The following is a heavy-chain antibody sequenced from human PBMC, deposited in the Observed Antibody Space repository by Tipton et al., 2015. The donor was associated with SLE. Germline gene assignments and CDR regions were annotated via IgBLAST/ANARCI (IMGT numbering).Heavy chain of an antibody. V-gene: IGHV3-30*02. D-gene: IGHD5-24*01. CDR1: GFTFINYG. CDR2: IRYDGSRK. J-gene: IGHJ6*02. CDR3: VKTTIDVSRDRDYYYGMDV. Sequence: GSLRLSCAASGFTFINYGMHWVRQAPGKGLEWRAFIRYDGSRKSYADSVEGRFTISRDNSKNTLYLQMNSLRPEDTAVYYCVKTTIDVSRDRDYYYGMDVWGQGTTVTVSS.